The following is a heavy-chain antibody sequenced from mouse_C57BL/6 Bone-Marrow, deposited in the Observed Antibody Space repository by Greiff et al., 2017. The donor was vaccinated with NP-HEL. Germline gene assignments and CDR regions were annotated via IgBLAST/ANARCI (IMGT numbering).Heavy chain of an antibody. Sequence: VHLVESGAELVKPGASVKISCKASGYTFTDYYINWVKQRPGQGLEWIGKIGPGSGSTYYNEKFKGKATLTADKSSSTAYMQLSSLTSEDSAVYFCARRGIYYYGSKGFAYWGQGTLVTVSA. CDR3: ARRGIYYYGSKGFAY. V-gene: IGHV1-77*01. J-gene: IGHJ3*01. CDR2: IGPGSGST. CDR1: GYTFTDYY. D-gene: IGHD1-1*01.